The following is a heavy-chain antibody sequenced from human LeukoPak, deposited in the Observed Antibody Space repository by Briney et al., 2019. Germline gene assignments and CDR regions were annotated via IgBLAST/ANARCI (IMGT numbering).Heavy chain of an antibody. D-gene: IGHD6-19*01. CDR1: GYTFTNFA. CDR2: INAGNGNT. V-gene: IGHV1-3*01. Sequence: ASVKVSCKASGYTFTNFAVHWVRQAPGQRLEWMGWINAGNGNTKYSQNFQGRVTISRDTSASTVYVELSSLRSEDMAVYYCARDREGTTRGWYYFDYWGQGTLVTVSS. J-gene: IGHJ4*02. CDR3: ARDREGTTRGWYYFDY.